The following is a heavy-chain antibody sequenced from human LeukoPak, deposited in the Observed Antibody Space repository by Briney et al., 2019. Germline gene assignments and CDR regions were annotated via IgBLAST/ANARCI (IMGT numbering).Heavy chain of an antibody. Sequence: LETLSLTCTVSGGSISSYYWSWIRQPPGKGLEWIGYIYYSGSTNYNPSLKSRVTISVDTSKNQFSLKLSSVTAADTAVYYCARDREYSYGYYFGYWGQGTLVTVSS. V-gene: IGHV4-59*01. J-gene: IGHJ4*02. D-gene: IGHD5-18*01. CDR3: ARDREYSYGYYFGY. CDR2: IYYSGST. CDR1: GGSISSYY.